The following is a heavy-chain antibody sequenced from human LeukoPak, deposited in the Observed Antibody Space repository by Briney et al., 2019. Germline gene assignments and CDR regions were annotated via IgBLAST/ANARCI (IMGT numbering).Heavy chain of an antibody. D-gene: IGHD6-13*01. J-gene: IGHJ6*02. CDR1: GSTFTGYY. CDR3: ATALGSYSSSWYNYYDYGMDV. V-gene: IGHV1-2*02. CDR2: INPNSGGT. Sequence: ASVKVFCKTSGSTFTGYYIHWVRQAPGQGLEWLGWINPNSGGTQYAAKFQGRVTMTRDTSISTAYMELSSLRSDDTAVFYCATALGSYSSSWYNYYDYGMDVWGQGTTVTVSS.